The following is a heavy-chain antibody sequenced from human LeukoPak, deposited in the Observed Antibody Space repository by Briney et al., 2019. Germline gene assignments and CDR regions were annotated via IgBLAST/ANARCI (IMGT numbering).Heavy chain of an antibody. D-gene: IGHD7-27*01. CDR1: GYSFTTYW. CDR2: IYPGDSDT. CDR3: ARYANWGPYYFDY. J-gene: IGHJ4*02. Sequence: GESLKISCKCSGYSFTTYWIGWVRQMPGKGLEWMGIIYPGDSDTRYSPSFQGQVTISADRSISTAYLQWSSLKASDTAIYYCARYANWGPYYFDYWGQGTLVTVSS. V-gene: IGHV5-51*01.